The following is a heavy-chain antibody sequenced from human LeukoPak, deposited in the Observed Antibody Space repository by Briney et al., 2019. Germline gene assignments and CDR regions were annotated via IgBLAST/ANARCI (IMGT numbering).Heavy chain of an antibody. J-gene: IGHJ4*02. CDR1: GASYNAYY. V-gene: IGHV4-34*01. D-gene: IGHD3-3*01. CDR2: IDHRGTA. CDR3: AVGITFLGVAAAFDS. Sequence: PSETLSLTCAVYGASYNAYYWSWIRQPPGKGLERIGDIDHRGTATYNPSLKSRLTISADASKNQFSLKLNSVTDADTAVYYCAVGITFLGVAAAFDSWAKGTLVIVSS.